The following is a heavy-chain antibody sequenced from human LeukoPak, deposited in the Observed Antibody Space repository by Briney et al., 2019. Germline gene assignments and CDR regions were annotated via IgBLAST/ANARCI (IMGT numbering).Heavy chain of an antibody. J-gene: IGHJ4*02. CDR1: GFTFSSCE. CDR2: ISYSDSTT. Sequence: GGSLRLSCAASGFTFSSCEMDWVRQAPGKGLEWVSYISYSDSTTPYADSVKGRFTISRDNAKNSLYLQMNSLRAEDTAVYYCASRVAAAGHHHFDYWGQGTLVTVSS. D-gene: IGHD6-13*01. CDR3: ASRVAAAGHHHFDY. V-gene: IGHV3-48*03.